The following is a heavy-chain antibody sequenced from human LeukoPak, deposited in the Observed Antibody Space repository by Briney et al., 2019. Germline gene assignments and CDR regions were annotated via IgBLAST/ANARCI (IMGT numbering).Heavy chain of an antibody. J-gene: IGHJ4*02. CDR1: GFTFSNYE. CDR2: ISSSAATI. Sequence: GGSLRLSCAASGFTFSNYEMNWVRQAPGKGPEWVSYISSSAATIYYAASVKGRFTISRDNAKNSLYLQMNSLRVEDTAIYYCAREAPLYDYVDYWGLGTLVTVSS. CDR3: AREAPLYDYVDY. D-gene: IGHD2-2*02. V-gene: IGHV3-48*03.